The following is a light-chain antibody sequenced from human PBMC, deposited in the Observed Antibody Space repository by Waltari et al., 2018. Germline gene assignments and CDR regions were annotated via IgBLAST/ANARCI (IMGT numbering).Light chain of an antibody. CDR1: SRDFGANKY. J-gene: IGLJ3*02. CDR3: SSRTNSITWV. Sequence: QSALTQPASVSGSPGQSITISCTATSRDFGANKYVSWYQQHPGKAPKVVIYDVTERPSGVSNRFSGSKSGSTASRTISGLQTEDEADYYCSSRTNSITWVFGGGTKVTVL. V-gene: IGLV2-14*03. CDR2: DVT.